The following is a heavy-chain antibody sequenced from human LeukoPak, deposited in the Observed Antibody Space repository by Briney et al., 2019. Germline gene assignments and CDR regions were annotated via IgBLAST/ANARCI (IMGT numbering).Heavy chain of an antibody. CDR2: INHSGST. D-gene: IGHD3-3*01. Sequence: SETLSLTCAVYGGSFSGYYWSWIRQPPGKGLEWIGEINHSGSTNYNPSLKSRVTISVDTSKNQFSLKLSSVTAADTAVYYGARAPITIFGVAKSSRRYFDLWGRGTLVTVSS. CDR3: ARAPITIFGVAKSSRRYFDL. V-gene: IGHV4-34*01. CDR1: GGSFSGYY. J-gene: IGHJ2*01.